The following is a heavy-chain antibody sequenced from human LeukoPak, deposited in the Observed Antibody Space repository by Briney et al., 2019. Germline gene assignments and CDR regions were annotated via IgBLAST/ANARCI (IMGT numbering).Heavy chain of an antibody. J-gene: IGHJ3*02. Sequence: GGSLRLSCAASGFTFSSYAMSWVRQAPGKGLEWVSDINGSGGSTYYADSVKGRFTISRDNSQNTLYLQLNSLRAEDTAVYYCARESWELLKDAFDIWGQGTMVTVSS. CDR2: INGSGGST. V-gene: IGHV3-23*01. CDR3: ARESWELLKDAFDI. CDR1: GFTFSSYA. D-gene: IGHD1-26*01.